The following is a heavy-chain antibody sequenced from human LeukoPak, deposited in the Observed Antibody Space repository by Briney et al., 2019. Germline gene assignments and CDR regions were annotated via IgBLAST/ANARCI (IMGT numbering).Heavy chain of an antibody. V-gene: IGHV3-30*04. D-gene: IGHD6-19*01. CDR2: ISYDGSNK. Sequence: GGSLRLSRAASGFTFSSYAMHWVRQAPGKGLEWVAVISYDGSNKYYADSVKGRFTISRDNSKNTLYLQMNSLRAEDTAVYYCARARIAVAGSFDYWGQGTLVTVSS. CDR1: GFTFSSYA. CDR3: ARARIAVAGSFDY. J-gene: IGHJ4*02.